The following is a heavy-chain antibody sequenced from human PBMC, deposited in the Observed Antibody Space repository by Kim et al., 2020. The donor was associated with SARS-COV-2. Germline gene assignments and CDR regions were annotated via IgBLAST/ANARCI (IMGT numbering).Heavy chain of an antibody. J-gene: IGHJ4*02. CDR2: ISASGAST. Sequence: GGSLRLSCTASGFTFNAYNMNWVRQPPGKGLEWVSYISASGASTKYADSVQGRFTISRDNAKNSLYLQMNSLRDDDTAVYYCARGRPVTGFDYWGRGTLVTLS. CDR3: ARGRPVTGFDY. CDR1: GFTFNAYN. D-gene: IGHD4-4*01. V-gene: IGHV3-48*02.